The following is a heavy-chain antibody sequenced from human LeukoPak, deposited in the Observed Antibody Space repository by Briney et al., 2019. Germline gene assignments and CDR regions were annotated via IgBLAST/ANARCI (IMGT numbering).Heavy chain of an antibody. CDR2: ISSNGGNT. D-gene: IGHD2-15*01. CDR1: GFTFSSSA. CDR3: AKCSGGNCYHSDDH. J-gene: IGHJ5*02. Sequence: GGSLRLSCSASGFTFSSSAMHWVRQAPGKGLEYVSTISSNGGNTYYADSVKGRFTISRDNSRNTLYLQMSSLRAEDTAVYYCAKCSGGNCYHSDDHWGQGTLVTVSP. V-gene: IGHV3-64D*06.